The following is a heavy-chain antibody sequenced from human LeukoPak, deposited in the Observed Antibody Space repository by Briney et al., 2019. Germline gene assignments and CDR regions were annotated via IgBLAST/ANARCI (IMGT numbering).Heavy chain of an antibody. V-gene: IGHV4-59*01. CDR3: ARAAPLPDL. J-gene: IGHJ4*02. CDR2: IYQGAST. Sequence: SETLSLTCTVSGGSISSYYWSWIRQPPGNGLEWIGYIYQGASTNYNPSLKSRVTISVDTSKNKFSLKLNSVTAADTAVYYCARAAPLPDLWRQGTLVTVSS. CDR1: GGSISSYY. D-gene: IGHD1-14*01.